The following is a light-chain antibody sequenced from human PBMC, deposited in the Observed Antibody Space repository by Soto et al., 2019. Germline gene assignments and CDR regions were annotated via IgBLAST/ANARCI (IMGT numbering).Light chain of an antibody. CDR1: QSIDSY. J-gene: IGKJ4*01. CDR3: LQDYSYPLT. Sequence: DIQMTQSPSSLSASVGDRVTITFRASQSIDSYLHWYQQQPGRAPKVLIYGPSSLQSGVPSRFSGSGSGTDFTLTISSLQPEDFATYYCLQDYSYPLTFGGGTKVDIK. V-gene: IGKV1-39*01. CDR2: GPS.